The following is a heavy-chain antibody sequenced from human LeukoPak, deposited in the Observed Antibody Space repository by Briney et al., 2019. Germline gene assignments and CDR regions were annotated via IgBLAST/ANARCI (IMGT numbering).Heavy chain of an antibody. Sequence: PGGSLRLSCAASGFTFSSYAMSWVRQAPGKGLEWVSAISGSGGSTYYADSVKGRFTISRDNSKNTLYLQMNSLRAEDTAVYYCAKGGAIDYYYYGMDVWGQGTTVTVSS. D-gene: IGHD3-16*02. CDR1: GFTFSSYA. CDR3: AKGGAIDYYYYGMDV. V-gene: IGHV3-23*01. J-gene: IGHJ6*02. CDR2: ISGSGGST.